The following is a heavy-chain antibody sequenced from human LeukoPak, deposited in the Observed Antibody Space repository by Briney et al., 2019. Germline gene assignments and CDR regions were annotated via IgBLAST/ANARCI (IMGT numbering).Heavy chain of an antibody. CDR2: MNPNSGNT. V-gene: IGHV1-8*01. CDR3: ARASPHLPAAIRN. CDR1: GYTFTSYD. J-gene: IGHJ4*02. D-gene: IGHD2-2*02. Sequence: ASVKVFCKASGYTFTSYDINWVRQATGQGLEWMGWMNPNSGNTGYAQKFQGRVTMTRNTSISTAYMELSSLRSEDTAVYYCARASPHLPAAIRNWGQGTLVTVSS.